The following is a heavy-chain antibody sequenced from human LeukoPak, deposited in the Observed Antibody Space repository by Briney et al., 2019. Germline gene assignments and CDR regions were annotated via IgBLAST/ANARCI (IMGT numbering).Heavy chain of an antibody. J-gene: IGHJ4*02. CDR3: ARVEYSGNGNLY. CDR1: GLTFINYW. D-gene: IGHD1-26*01. V-gene: IGHV3-7*01. Sequence: GGSLRLSCAGSGLTFINYWMTWVRQVPGKGLEWVANINRDGSGKYYLPSVRGRFTISKDDAKDSLYLQMDSLRSEDTAIYYCARVEYSGNGNLYWGQGTLVTVSS. CDR2: INRDGSGK.